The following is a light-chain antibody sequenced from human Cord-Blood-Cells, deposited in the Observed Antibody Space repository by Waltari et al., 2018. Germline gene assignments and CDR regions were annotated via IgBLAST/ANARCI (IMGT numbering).Light chain of an antibody. J-gene: IGLJ1*01. V-gene: IGLV2-14*01. CDR2: DVS. Sequence: QSALTQPASVSGSPGQSITISCTGTSSYVGGYNYVSWYQQHPGKAPKPMIYDVSNRPSGVSNRFSGSKSGNTASLTISGLQAEDEADYYCSSYTSSSNYVFGTGTKVTVL. CDR1: SSYVGGYNY. CDR3: SSYTSSSNYV.